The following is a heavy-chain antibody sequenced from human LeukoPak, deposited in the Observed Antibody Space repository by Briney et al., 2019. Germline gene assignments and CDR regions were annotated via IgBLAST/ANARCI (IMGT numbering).Heavy chain of an antibody. CDR1: GGTFSSYA. CDR3: ARVGAGDYYYYSMDV. D-gene: IGHD1-26*01. V-gene: IGHV1-69*13. J-gene: IGHJ6*02. Sequence: GASVKVSCTASGGTFSSYAISWVRQAPGQGLEWMGGIIPIFGTANYAQKFQGRVTITADESTSTAYMELSSLRSEDTAVYYCARVGAGDYYYYSMDVWGQGTTVTVSS. CDR2: IIPIFGTA.